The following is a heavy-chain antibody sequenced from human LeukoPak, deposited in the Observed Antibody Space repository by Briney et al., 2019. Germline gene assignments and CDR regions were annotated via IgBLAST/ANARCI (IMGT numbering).Heavy chain of an antibody. V-gene: IGHV3-21*01. J-gene: IGHJ4*02. CDR1: GFTFSSYS. D-gene: IGHD4-23*01. Sequence: GGSLRLSCAASGFTFSSYSMNWVRQAPGKGLEWVSSISSSSSYIYYADSVKGRFTISRDNAKNSLYLQMNSLRAEDTAVYYCARDWNYGGTIDFWGQGTLVAVSS. CDR3: ARDWNYGGTIDF. CDR2: ISSSSSYI.